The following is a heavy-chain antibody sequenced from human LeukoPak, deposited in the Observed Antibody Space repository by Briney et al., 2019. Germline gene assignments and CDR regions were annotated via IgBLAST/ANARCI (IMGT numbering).Heavy chain of an antibody. D-gene: IGHD6-13*01. Sequence: GASVKVSCKASGGTFSSYAISWVRQAPGQGLEWMGRIIPILGIANYAQKFQGRVTITADKSTSTAYMELSSLRSEDTAVYYCATGHSSSWYGSFDYWGQGTLVTVSS. CDR2: IIPILGIA. V-gene: IGHV1-69*04. J-gene: IGHJ4*02. CDR1: GGTFSSYA. CDR3: ATGHSSSWYGSFDY.